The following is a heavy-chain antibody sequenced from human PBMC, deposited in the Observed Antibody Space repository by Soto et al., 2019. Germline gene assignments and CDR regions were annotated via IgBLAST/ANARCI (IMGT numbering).Heavy chain of an antibody. CDR3: ARDEMGYCSRGSCYAPGGMDV. CDR2: IWNDGSNK. CDR1: GFIFSNYG. D-gene: IGHD2-15*01. V-gene: IGHV3-33*01. J-gene: IGHJ6*02. Sequence: GGSLRLSCVASGFIFSNYGMHWVRQAPGKGLEWVAAIWNDGSNKYFADSVKGRFTMSRDNSKDTLYLQMNSLRVEDTAVYYCARDEMGYCSRGSCYAPGGMDVWGQGTTVTVSS.